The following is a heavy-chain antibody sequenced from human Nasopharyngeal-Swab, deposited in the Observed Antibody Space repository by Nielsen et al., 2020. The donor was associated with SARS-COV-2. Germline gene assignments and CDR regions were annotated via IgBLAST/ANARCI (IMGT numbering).Heavy chain of an antibody. Sequence: ASVKVSCKASGYTFTSYYMHWVRQAPGQGLEWMGIINPSGGSTSYAQKFQGRVTMTRDTSTSTVYMELSSLRSEDTAVYYCARPGEIYYYGSGSPNYFDYWGQGTLVTVSS. D-gene: IGHD3-10*01. CDR1: GYTFTSYY. CDR3: ARPGEIYYYGSGSPNYFDY. V-gene: IGHV1-46*01. J-gene: IGHJ4*02. CDR2: INPSGGST.